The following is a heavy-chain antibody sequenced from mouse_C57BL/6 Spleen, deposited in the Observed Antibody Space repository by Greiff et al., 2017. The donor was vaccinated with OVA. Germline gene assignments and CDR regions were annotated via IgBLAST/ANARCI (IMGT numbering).Heavy chain of an antibody. CDR2: IYPGDGDT. CDR1: GYAFSSSW. D-gene: IGHD4-1*01. J-gene: IGHJ1*03. CDR3: ARERTGYWYFDV. Sequence: QVQLQQSGPELVKPGASVKISCKASGYAFSSSWMNWVKQRPGKGLEWIGRIYPGDGDTNYNGKFKGKATLTADKSSSTAYMQLSSLTSEDSAVYFCARERTGYWYFDVWGTGTTVTVSS. V-gene: IGHV1-82*01.